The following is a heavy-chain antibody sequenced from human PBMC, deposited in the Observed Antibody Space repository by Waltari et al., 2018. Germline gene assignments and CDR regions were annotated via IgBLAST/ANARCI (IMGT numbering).Heavy chain of an antibody. Sequence: EVQLVESGGVVVQPGGSLRLSCAASGFTFDDYAMHWVRQAPGTGLEWVSLISWDGGSTYYADSVKGRFTISRDNSKNSLYLQMNSLRAEDTALYYCAKDISSSGSYYLSAFDIWGQGTMVTVSS. CDR3: AKDISSSGSYYLSAFDI. J-gene: IGHJ3*02. CDR2: ISWDGGST. CDR1: GFTFDDYA. V-gene: IGHV3-43D*04. D-gene: IGHD1-26*01.